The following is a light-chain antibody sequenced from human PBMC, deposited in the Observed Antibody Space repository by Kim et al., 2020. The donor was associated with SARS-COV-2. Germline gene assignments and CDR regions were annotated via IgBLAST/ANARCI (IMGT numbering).Light chain of an antibody. J-gene: IGLJ3*02. CDR1: SSNIGAGYE. V-gene: IGLV1-40*01. CDR3: QSYDSSLSARV. CDR2: GNS. Sequence: RGTISGSGSSSNIGAGYEVHWYQQLPGTAPKLLIYGNSNRPSGVPDRFSGSKSGTSASLAITGLQAEDEADYYCQSYDSSLSARVFGGGTQLTVL.